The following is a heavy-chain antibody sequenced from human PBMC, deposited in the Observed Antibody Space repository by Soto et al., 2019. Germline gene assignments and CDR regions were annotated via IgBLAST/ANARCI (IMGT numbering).Heavy chain of an antibody. CDR2: ISSSGSTI. CDR3: AGGPPLGAPKYSSSSSYGMDV. D-gene: IGHD6-6*01. J-gene: IGHJ6*02. CDR1: GFTFSSYE. V-gene: IGHV3-48*03. Sequence: SLRLSCAASGFTFSSYEMNWVRQAPGKGLEWVSYISSSGSTIYYADSVKGRFTISRDDAKNSLYLQMNSLRAEDTAVYYCAGGPPLGAPKYSSSSSYGMDVCGQGTTVTVYS.